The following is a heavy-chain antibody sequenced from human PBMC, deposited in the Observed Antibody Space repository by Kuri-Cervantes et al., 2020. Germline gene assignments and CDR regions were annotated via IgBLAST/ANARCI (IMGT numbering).Heavy chain of an antibody. J-gene: IGHJ4*02. CDR2: INPSGGST. V-gene: IGHV1-46*01. Sequence: ASVKVSCKASGYTFTSYYMHWVRQAPGQGLEWMGIINPSGGSTSYAQKFQGRVTMTRDTSISTAYMELSRLRSDDTAVYYCARISIAAAGTGLDYWGQGTLVTVSS. D-gene: IGHD6-13*01. CDR3: ARISIAAAGTGLDY. CDR1: GYTFTSYY.